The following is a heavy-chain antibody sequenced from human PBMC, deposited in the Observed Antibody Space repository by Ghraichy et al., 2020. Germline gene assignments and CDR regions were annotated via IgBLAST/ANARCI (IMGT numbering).Heavy chain of an antibody. Sequence: GGSLRLSCAASGFTFSSYWMSWVRQAPGKGLEWVANIKQDGSEKYYVDSVKGRFTISRDNAKNSLYLQMNSLRAEDTAVYYCATDRPVGYDFWSGYYYYYGMDVWGQGTTVPVSS. J-gene: IGHJ6*02. D-gene: IGHD3-3*01. V-gene: IGHV3-7*01. CDR3: ATDRPVGYDFWSGYYYYYGMDV. CDR1: GFTFSSYW. CDR2: IKQDGSEK.